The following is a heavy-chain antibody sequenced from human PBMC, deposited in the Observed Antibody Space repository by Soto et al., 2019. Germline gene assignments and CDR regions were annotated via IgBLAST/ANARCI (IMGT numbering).Heavy chain of an antibody. CDR3: ARGGDIVVVPAAPIDY. V-gene: IGHV4-34*01. CDR2: INHSGST. CDR1: VGSCSGYY. J-gene: IGHJ4*02. Sequence: NPSETLSLTCAVYVGSCSGYYWSWIRQPPGKGLEWIGEINHSGSTNYNPSLKSRVTISVDTSKNQFSLKLSSVTAADTAVYYCARGGDIVVVPAAPIDYWGQGTLVTVSS. D-gene: IGHD2-2*01.